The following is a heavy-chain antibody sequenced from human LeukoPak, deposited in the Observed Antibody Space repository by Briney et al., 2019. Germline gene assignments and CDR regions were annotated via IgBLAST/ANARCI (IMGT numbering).Heavy chain of an antibody. D-gene: IGHD3-22*01. CDR1: GFSISSGYY. J-gene: IGHJ6*03. CDR3: ARTNDYDSSGYYSWGYYYYMDV. CDR2: IYHSGRT. Sequence: SETLSLTCTVSGFSISSGYYWGWIRQPPGKGLEWIGSIYHSGRTYYNPSLKSLVTISVDTSKNQFSLKLSPVTAADTAVYYCARTNDYDSSGYYSWGYYYYMDVWGKGTTVTVSS. V-gene: IGHV4-38-2*02.